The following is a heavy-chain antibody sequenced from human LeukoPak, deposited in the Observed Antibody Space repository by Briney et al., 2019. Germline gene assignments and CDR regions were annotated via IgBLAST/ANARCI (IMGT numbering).Heavy chain of an antibody. J-gene: IGHJ6*02. Sequence: GASVKVSCKASGGTFSSYAISWVRQAPGQGLEWMGRIIPILGIANYAQKFQGRVTITADKSTSTAYMELSSLRSEDTAVYYCARDADYGGNPYYYYGMDVWGQGTTVTVSS. D-gene: IGHD4-23*01. CDR2: IIPILGIA. CDR3: ARDADYGGNPYYYYGMDV. CDR1: GGTFSSYA. V-gene: IGHV1-69*04.